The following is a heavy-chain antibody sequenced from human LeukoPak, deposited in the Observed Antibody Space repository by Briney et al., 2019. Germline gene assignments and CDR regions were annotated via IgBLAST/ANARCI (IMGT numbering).Heavy chain of an antibody. CDR2: IYHSGDT. CDR1: GYSITSGYY. CDR3: ARGGDSSGYYLDY. V-gene: IGHV4-38-2*02. J-gene: IGHJ4*02. D-gene: IGHD3-22*01. Sequence: SETLSLTCIVSGYSITSGYYWGWIRQPPGKGLEWIGSIYHSGDTYYNPSLKSRVTISVDTSKNQFSLKLSSVTAADTAVYYCARGGDSSGYYLDYWGQGTLATVSS.